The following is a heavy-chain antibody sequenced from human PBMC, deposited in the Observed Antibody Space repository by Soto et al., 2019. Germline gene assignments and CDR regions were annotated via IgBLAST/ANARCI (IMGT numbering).Heavy chain of an antibody. J-gene: IGHJ5*02. D-gene: IGHD1-20*01. CDR3: DGGRRIKLWANWLDP. CDR2: IYHSGST. CDR1: GGSISSGGYS. V-gene: IGHV4-30-2*01. Sequence: SETLSLTCAVSGGSISSGGYSWSWIRQPPGKGLEWIGYIYHSGSTYYNPSLKSRVTISVDRSKNQFSLKLSSVTAADTAVYYCDGGRRIKLWANWLDPWGQGTLVTVSS.